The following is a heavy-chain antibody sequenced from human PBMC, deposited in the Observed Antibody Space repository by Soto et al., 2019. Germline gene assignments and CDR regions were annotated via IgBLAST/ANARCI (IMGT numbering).Heavy chain of an antibody. J-gene: IGHJ4*02. CDR3: ARAVAVPADFAY. Sequence: QVQLVQSGAEEKKPGASVKVSCKASGYTFTGYAMHWVRQAPGQRLEWMGWINAGNGNTKYSQKFQGRVTITRDTSASTACRELSSRRSEDTAVDYCARAVAVPADFAYWGQGTLVTVSS. CDR1: GYTFTGYA. CDR2: INAGNGNT. V-gene: IGHV1-3*05. D-gene: IGHD6-19*01.